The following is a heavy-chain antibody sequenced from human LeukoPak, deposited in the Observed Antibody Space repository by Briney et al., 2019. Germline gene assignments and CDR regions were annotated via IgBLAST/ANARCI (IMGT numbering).Heavy chain of an antibody. J-gene: IGHJ4*02. Sequence: QPGGSLRLSCAASGFTFSSYGMHWVRQAPGKGLEWVAVISYDGSNKYYADSVKGRFTISRDNAKNTLYLQMNSLRAEDTAVYYCVRGFDYWGQGTLVTVSS. V-gene: IGHV3-30*03. CDR2: ISYDGSNK. CDR1: GFTFSSYG. CDR3: VRGFDY.